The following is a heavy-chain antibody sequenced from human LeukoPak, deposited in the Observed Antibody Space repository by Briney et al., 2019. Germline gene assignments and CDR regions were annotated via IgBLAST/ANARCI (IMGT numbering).Heavy chain of an antibody. CDR1: GFTFHDYA. Sequence: GRSLRLSCAASGFTFHDYATHWVRQAPGKGLEWVSGISWNGGTIDYADSVKGRFTISRDNAKNSLYLQMNSLRPEDMALYYCAKGPTYSSSSLFDYWGQGILAAVSS. D-gene: IGHD6-6*01. CDR3: AKGPTYSSSSLFDY. V-gene: IGHV3-9*03. J-gene: IGHJ4*02. CDR2: ISWNGGTI.